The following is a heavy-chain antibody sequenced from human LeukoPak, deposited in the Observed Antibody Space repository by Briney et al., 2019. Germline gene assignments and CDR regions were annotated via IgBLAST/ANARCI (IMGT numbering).Heavy chain of an antibody. CDR3: ASQSITMVRGVTNWFDP. Sequence: SETLSLTCTVSGYSISSGYYWGWIRQPPGKGLEWIGSIYHSGRTFYNPSLKSRVTISVDTSKNQFSLKLSSVTAADTAVYYCASQSITMVRGVTNWFDPWGQGTLVTVSS. CDR1: GYSISSGYY. D-gene: IGHD3-10*01. CDR2: IYHSGRT. J-gene: IGHJ5*02. V-gene: IGHV4-38-2*02.